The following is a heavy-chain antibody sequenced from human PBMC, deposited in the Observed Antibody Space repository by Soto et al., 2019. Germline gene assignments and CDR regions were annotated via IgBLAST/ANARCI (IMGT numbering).Heavy chain of an antibody. CDR3: AKDYYDSSGYYYGY. J-gene: IGHJ4*02. CDR2: INPNSGGT. CDR1: GYTFTGYY. V-gene: IGHV1-2*02. Sequence: GASVKVSCKASGYTFTGYYMHWLRQAPGQGLEWMGWINPNSGGTNYAQKFQGRVTMTTDTSISTAYMELSRLRSDDTAVYYCAKDYYDSSGYYYGYWGQGTLVTVSS. D-gene: IGHD3-22*01.